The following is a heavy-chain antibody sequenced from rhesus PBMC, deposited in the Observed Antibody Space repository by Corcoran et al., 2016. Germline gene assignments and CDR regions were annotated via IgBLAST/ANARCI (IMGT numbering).Heavy chain of an antibody. CDR1: GASISSYC. Sequence: QVQLQESGPGLVKPSETLSLTCAVSGASISSYCWNWIRQPPGEGPEWSGGINGNSGSPNYNPSLKSRVTISKDASKNQFSLKLSSVTAADTAVYYCARGGEDDYGYYYTGDFDYWGQGVLVTVSS. D-gene: IGHD3-9*01. V-gene: IGHV4-80*01. CDR3: ARGGEDDYGYYYTGDFDY. CDR2: INGNSGSP. J-gene: IGHJ4*01.